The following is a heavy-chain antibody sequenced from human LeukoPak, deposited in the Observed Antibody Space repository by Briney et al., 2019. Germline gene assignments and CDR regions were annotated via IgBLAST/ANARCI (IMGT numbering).Heavy chain of an antibody. CDR1: GVSISSGDCY. CDR2: IYYSGST. CDR3: ARGGVYGDYLNWFDP. Sequence: PSETLSLTCTVSGVSISSGDCYWSWIRQPPGKGLEWIGYIYYSGSTYYNPSLKSRVTISVDTSKNQFSLKLSSVTAADTAVYYCARGGVYGDYLNWFDPWGQGTLVTVSS. D-gene: IGHD4-17*01. V-gene: IGHV4-30-4*01. J-gene: IGHJ5*02.